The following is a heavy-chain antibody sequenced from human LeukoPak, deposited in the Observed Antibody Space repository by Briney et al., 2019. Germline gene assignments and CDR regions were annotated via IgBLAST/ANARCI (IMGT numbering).Heavy chain of an antibody. CDR2: IYTSGGT. V-gene: IGHV4-4*07. Sequence: PSETLSLTCSVSGGSISTYYWSWIRQPAGRGLEWIGRIYTSGGTNYNPSLKSRVTMSVDTSKNQFSLRMTSVTAADTALYWYARVQLPATKGAFDIWGQGTMVTVPS. CDR3: ARVQLPATKGAFDI. CDR1: GGSISTYY. D-gene: IGHD2-2*01. J-gene: IGHJ3*02.